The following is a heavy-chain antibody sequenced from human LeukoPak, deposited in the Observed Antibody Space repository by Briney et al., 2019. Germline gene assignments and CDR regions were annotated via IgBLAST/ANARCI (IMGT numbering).Heavy chain of an antibody. CDR1: GFTLSSYG. Sequence: GGSLRLSCAASGFTLSSYGMHWVRQAPGKGLEWVAVLWYDGSNGYYAASVKGRFTISRDSSKNTLYLQMNSLRAEDTAVYYCARLGYGGSGWLFDYWGQGTLVTVSS. CDR3: ARLGYGGSGWLFDY. D-gene: IGHD6-19*01. V-gene: IGHV3-33*01. J-gene: IGHJ4*02. CDR2: LWYDGSNG.